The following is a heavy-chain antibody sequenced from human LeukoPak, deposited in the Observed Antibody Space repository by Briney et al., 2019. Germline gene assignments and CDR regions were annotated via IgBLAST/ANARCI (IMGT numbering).Heavy chain of an antibody. CDR1: GFTFSNAW. V-gene: IGHV3-15*01. D-gene: IGHD3-22*01. CDR2: IKSKTDGGTT. J-gene: IGHJ4*02. CDR3: TTVTSYYYDSSGTTSAVDY. Sequence: GGSLRLSCAASGFTFSNAWMSWVRQAPGKGLERVGRIKSKTDGGTTDYAAPVKGRFTISRDDSKNTLYLQMNSLKTEDTAVYYCTTVTSYYYDSSGTTSAVDYWGQGTLVTVSS.